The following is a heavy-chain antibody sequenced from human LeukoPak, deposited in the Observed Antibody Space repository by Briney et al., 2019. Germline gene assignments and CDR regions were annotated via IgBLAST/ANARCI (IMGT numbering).Heavy chain of an antibody. CDR1: GYTFTGYY. Sequence: ASVKVSCKASGYTFTGYYMHWVRQAPGQGFEWMGWINPNTGGTNYAQNFQGRVTMTRDTSISTAYMELSGLRSDDTAVYYCARGTTAMANDYWGQGTLVTVSS. CDR3: ARGTTAMANDY. D-gene: IGHD5-18*01. J-gene: IGHJ4*02. V-gene: IGHV1-2*02. CDR2: INPNTGGT.